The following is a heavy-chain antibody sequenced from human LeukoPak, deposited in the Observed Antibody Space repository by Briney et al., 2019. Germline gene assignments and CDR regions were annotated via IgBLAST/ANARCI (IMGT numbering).Heavy chain of an antibody. Sequence: GRPLRLSCAASGFTFSSYGMPWVRQAPGRGLEWVAVISYDGSNKYYADSVKGRFTISRDNSKNTLYLQMNSLRAEDTAVYYCAKDVLRFLEWLLYDWGQGTLVTVSS. V-gene: IGHV3-30*18. CDR2: ISYDGSNK. J-gene: IGHJ4*02. CDR3: AKDVLRFLEWLLYD. D-gene: IGHD3-3*01. CDR1: GFTFSSYG.